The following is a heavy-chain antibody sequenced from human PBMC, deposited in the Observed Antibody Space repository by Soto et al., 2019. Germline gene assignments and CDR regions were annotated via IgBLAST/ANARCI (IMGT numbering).Heavy chain of an antibody. Sequence: PGGSLRLSCATSGFSFNDYAMYWVRQDPGQGLEWVAIISSDGHHQFYLDNLRGRFTVSRDNSKNTLYLQMNSLRPEDTAVYYCSRGTYYPQSSGLHADYWGPGTMVTVSS. J-gene: IGHJ4*02. V-gene: IGHV3-30*03. D-gene: IGHD3-22*01. CDR2: ISSDGHHQ. CDR1: GFSFNDYA. CDR3: SRGTYYPQSSGLHADY.